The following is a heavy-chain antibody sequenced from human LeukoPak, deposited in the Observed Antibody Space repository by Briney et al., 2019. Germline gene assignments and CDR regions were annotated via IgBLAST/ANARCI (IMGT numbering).Heavy chain of an antibody. CDR1: GYIFTSYY. V-gene: IGHV1-46*01. J-gene: IGHJ4*02. Sequence: GASVKVSCKASGYIFTSYYMYWVRQAPGQGLEWMGIINPSGGSIRYAQKFQGRVTMTRDTSTSTVYMELSRLRSDDTAVYYCARDNEMTTVTTFAYYFDYWGQGTLVTVSS. CDR3: ARDNEMTTVTTFAYYFDY. CDR2: INPSGGSI. D-gene: IGHD4-17*01.